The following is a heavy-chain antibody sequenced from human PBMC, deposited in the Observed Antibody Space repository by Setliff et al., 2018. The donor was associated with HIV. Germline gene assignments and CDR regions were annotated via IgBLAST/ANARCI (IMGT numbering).Heavy chain of an antibody. CDR1: GGTFSRIS. CDR3: ARDLGYEVDY. Sequence: AASVKVSCKASGGTFSRISVNWVRQAPGQGLEWMGRIIPILGVTNYAQKFQGRVTISADKSTSTAYMELSSLRSEDTAVYYCARDLGYEVDYWGQGTLVTVSS. V-gene: IGHV1-69*04. D-gene: IGHD5-12*01. J-gene: IGHJ4*02. CDR2: IIPILGVT.